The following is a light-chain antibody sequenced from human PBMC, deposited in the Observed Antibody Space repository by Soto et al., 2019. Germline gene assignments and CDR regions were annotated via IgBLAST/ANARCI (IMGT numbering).Light chain of an antibody. CDR2: GAC. J-gene: IGKJ1*01. CDR1: QSVSSNY. Sequence: ESVLTQSPGTLSLSPGERATLSCRASQSVSSNYLAWYQQKPGQAPRLRIYGACTRATGIPARFSGSGSGTHFTLTISRLEPEDSAVYYCQQYGSSPTWTFGPRTQVEIK. V-gene: IGKV3-20*01. CDR3: QQYGSSPTWT.